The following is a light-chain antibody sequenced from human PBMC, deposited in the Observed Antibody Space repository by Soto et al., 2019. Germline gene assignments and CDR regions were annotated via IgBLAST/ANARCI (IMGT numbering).Light chain of an antibody. CDR1: NIGSKN. J-gene: IGLJ3*02. CDR3: QVWDSSTARV. CDR2: RDS. Sequence: SYELTQPLSVSVALGQTARITCGGNNIGSKNVHWYQQKPGQAPVLVIYRDSNRPSGIPERFSGSNSGNTATLTISRAQAGDEADSYCQVWDSSTARVFGGGTQLTVL. V-gene: IGLV3-9*01.